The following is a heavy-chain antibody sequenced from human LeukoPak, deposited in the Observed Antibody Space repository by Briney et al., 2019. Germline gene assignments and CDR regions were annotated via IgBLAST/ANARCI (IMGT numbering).Heavy chain of an antibody. CDR2: MNPNSGNT. V-gene: IGHV1-8*01. CDR1: GYTFTSYD. J-gene: IGHJ4*02. Sequence: GASVKVSCKASGYTFTSYDINWVRQATGQGLEWMGWMNPNSGNTGYAQKFQGRVTMTRNTSISTAYMKLSSLRSEDTAVYYCARGRRWLQFAWDYWGQGTLVTVSS. CDR3: ARGRRWLQFAWDY. D-gene: IGHD5-24*01.